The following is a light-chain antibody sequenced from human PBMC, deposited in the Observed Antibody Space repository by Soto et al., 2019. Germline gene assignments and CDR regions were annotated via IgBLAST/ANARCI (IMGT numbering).Light chain of an antibody. CDR3: QQYNNWPWT. V-gene: IGKV3-15*01. J-gene: IGKJ1*01. CDR1: QSVSSSY. Sequence: EIVLTQSPATLSLSPGERATLSCRASQSVSSSYLAWYQQKPGQPPRLLIYGASTRATGIPARFSGSGSGTEFTLTISSLQSVDFAVYSCQQYNNWPWTFGQGTKVDIK. CDR2: GAS.